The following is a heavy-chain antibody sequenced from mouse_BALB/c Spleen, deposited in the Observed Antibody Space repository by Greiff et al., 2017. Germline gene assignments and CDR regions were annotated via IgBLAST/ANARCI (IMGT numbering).Heavy chain of an antibody. J-gene: IGHJ3*01. CDR1: GFTFNTNA. CDR3: VRDRDGYDRPWFAY. Sequence: DAGGGLVQPKGSLKLSCAASGFTFNTNAMNWVRQAPGKGLEWVARIRSKSNNYATYYADSVKDRFTITRDDSQSMLYLQMNNLKTEDTAMYYCVRDRDGYDRPWFAYWGQGTLVTVS. V-gene: IGHV10S3*01. CDR2: IRSKSNNYAT. D-gene: IGHD2-2*01.